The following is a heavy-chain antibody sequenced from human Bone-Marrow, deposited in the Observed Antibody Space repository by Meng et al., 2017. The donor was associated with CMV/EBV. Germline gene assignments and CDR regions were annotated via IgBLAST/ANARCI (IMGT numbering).Heavy chain of an antibody. CDR1: GYTFTGYY. Sequence: ASVKVSCKASGYTFTGYYMHWVRQAPGQGLEWMGWINPNSGGTNYAQKFQGRVTMTRDTSISTAYMELSRLRSDDTAVYYCARDSYCSSTSCYDWFDPWVQGTLVTVSS. V-gene: IGHV1-2*02. D-gene: IGHD2-2*01. CDR2: INPNSGGT. J-gene: IGHJ5*02. CDR3: ARDSYCSSTSCYDWFDP.